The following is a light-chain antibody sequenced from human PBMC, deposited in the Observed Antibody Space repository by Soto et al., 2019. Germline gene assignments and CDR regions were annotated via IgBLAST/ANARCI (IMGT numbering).Light chain of an antibody. Sequence: DIVLTQSPGTLSLSPGERATLSCRASQSVSSSYLAWYQQKPGQAPRLLIYGASSRATGIPDRFSGSGSGTDVTLTISRLEPEDFAVYYWQQYGSSPRTFGQGTKVEIK. CDR2: GAS. J-gene: IGKJ1*01. V-gene: IGKV3-20*01. CDR3: QQYGSSPRT. CDR1: QSVSSSY.